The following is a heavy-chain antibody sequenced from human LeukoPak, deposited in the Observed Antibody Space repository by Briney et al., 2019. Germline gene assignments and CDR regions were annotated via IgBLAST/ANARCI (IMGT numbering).Heavy chain of an antibody. Sequence: GRSLRLSCAASGFTFDDYAMHWARQAPGKCLEWVSGISWNSGSIGYADSVKGRFTISRDNAKNSLYLQMNSLRAEDMALYYCAASIPGGDYWGQGTLVTVSS. D-gene: IGHD1-14*01. CDR3: AASIPGGDY. CDR1: GFTFDDYA. V-gene: IGHV3-9*03. J-gene: IGHJ4*02. CDR2: ISWNSGSI.